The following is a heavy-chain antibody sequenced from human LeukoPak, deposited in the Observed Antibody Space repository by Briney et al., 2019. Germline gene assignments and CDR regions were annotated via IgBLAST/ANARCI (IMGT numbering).Heavy chain of an antibody. CDR3: GRAGFGTAYNRFYYYMDV. V-gene: IGHV4-38-2*01. D-gene: IGHD3-16*01. Sequence: SEPLSLTCAVSNYPITSDYYWVWIRQPPGQGLEWIGQIFHSGIAHYNPSLKSRDTMSVDTSRSQFSVNLNSVTPADTAVYYCGRAGFGTAYNRFYYYMDVWGKGTTVTVS. J-gene: IGHJ6*03. CDR2: IFHSGIA. CDR1: NYPITSDYY.